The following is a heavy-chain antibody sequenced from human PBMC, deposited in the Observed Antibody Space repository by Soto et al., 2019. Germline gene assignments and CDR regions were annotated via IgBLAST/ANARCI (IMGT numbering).Heavy chain of an antibody. CDR2: ISYDGSNK. J-gene: IGHJ6*02. CDR1: GFTFSSYG. CDR3: AKDQLRYFDWPYGMDV. D-gene: IGHD3-9*01. Sequence: GGSLRLSCAASGFTFSSYGMHWVRQAPGKGLEWVAVISYDGSNKYHADSVKGRFTISRDNSKNTLYLQMNSLRAEDTAVYYYAKDQLRYFDWPYGMDVWGQGTTVTVSS. V-gene: IGHV3-30*18.